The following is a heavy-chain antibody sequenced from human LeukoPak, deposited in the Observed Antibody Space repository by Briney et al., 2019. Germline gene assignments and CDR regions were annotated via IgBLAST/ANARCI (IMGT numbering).Heavy chain of an antibody. CDR1: GYTFTGYY. J-gene: IGHJ4*02. V-gene: IGHV1-2*02. D-gene: IGHD3-10*01. Sequence: ASVKVSCKASGYTFTGYYMHWVRQAPGQGVEWMGWINPNSGDTNYAQKFQGRVTMTRDTSITTAYMELRRLRSADTAVYYCARAYYYGSGTNAFWGQGPLVTVSS. CDR2: INPNSGDT. CDR3: ARAYYYGSGTNAF.